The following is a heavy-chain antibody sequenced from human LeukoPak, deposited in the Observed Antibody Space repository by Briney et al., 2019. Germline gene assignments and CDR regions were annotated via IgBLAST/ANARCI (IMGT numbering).Heavy chain of an antibody. Sequence: ASVKVSCKASGGTFSSYAISWVRQAPGQGLEWMGRVNPNIPNTDDTDYAQNFQGRVTMTRDTSISTAFMELSRLTSDDTAVYYCARDLPSTSNWELDYWGQGTLVTVSS. CDR2: VNPNIPNTDDT. J-gene: IGHJ4*02. CDR1: GGTFSSYA. CDR3: ARDLPSTSNWELDY. V-gene: IGHV1-2*06. D-gene: IGHD7-27*01.